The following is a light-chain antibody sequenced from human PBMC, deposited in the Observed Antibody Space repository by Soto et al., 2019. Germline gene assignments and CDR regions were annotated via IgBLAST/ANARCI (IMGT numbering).Light chain of an antibody. CDR2: SAS. J-gene: IGKJ4*01. Sequence: DIQMTQSPSSLSASVGDRVTITCRASQSISNYLNWYQQKPGKAPKLLIYSASTLQSGVPSRFSGSGSGTDFTLAISGLQPEDLATYYCQQTYSALLPFGGGTKVAIK. CDR3: QQTYSALLP. CDR1: QSISNY. V-gene: IGKV1-39*01.